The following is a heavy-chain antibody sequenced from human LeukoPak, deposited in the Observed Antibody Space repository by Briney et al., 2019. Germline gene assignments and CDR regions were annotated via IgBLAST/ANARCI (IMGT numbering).Heavy chain of an antibody. V-gene: IGHV3-30*03. CDR1: GFTFSSYG. Sequence: GGSLRLSCAASGFTFSSYGMHWVRQAPGKGLEWVALISYDGSNKYYADSVKGRFTISRDNSKNTLYLQMNSLRAEDTAVYYCAREKVVWFEEFYFDYWGQGTLVTVSS. CDR2: ISYDGSNK. CDR3: AREKVVWFEEFYFDY. J-gene: IGHJ4*02. D-gene: IGHD3-10*01.